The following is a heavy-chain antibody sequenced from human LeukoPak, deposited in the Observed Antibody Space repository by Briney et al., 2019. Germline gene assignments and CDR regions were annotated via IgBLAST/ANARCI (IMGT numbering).Heavy chain of an antibody. Sequence: GGSLRLSCAASGFTFSSYAMSWVRQAPGKGLEWVSAISGSGGSTYYADSVKGRFTISRDNSKNTLYLQMGSLRAEDMAVYYCARASRYSSSFYYYYYMDVWGKGTTVTVSS. D-gene: IGHD6-6*01. CDR1: GFTFSSYA. V-gene: IGHV3-23*01. CDR3: ARASRYSSSFYYYYYMDV. CDR2: ISGSGGST. J-gene: IGHJ6*03.